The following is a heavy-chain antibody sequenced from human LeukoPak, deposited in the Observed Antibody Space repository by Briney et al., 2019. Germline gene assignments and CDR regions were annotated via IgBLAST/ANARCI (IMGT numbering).Heavy chain of an antibody. V-gene: IGHV1-46*01. CDR1: GYTFTNYY. Sequence: GASVKVSCKASGYTFTNYYIHWVRQAPGKGLECMGIINPSGGNTSYAQKFQGRVTMTRDMYASTVYMELSSLRSEDTAVYYCARGGVGATTYVWFDPWGQGTLVTVSS. J-gene: IGHJ5*02. D-gene: IGHD1-26*01. CDR3: ARGGVGATTYVWFDP. CDR2: INPSGGNT.